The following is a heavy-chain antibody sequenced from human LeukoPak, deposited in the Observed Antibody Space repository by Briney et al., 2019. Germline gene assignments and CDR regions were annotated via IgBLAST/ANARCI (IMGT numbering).Heavy chain of an antibody. V-gene: IGHV4-59*01. D-gene: IGHD4/OR15-4a*01. Sequence: SETLSLTCTVSGVSISNYYWGWIRQPPGKGLEWIGYVSYSRSTKYNPSLESRVTISVDPSKTQFSLKLSSVTAADTAVYFCARDLGDNYGIDFSGQGAMVTVSS. CDR2: VSYSRST. CDR3: ARDLGDNYGIDF. J-gene: IGHJ4*01. CDR1: GVSISNYY.